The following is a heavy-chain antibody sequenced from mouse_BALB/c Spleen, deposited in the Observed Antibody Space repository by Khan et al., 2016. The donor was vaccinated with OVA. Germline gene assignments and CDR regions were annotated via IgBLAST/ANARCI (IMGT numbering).Heavy chain of an antibody. J-gene: IGHJ3*01. V-gene: IGHV1-31*01. D-gene: IGHD2-2*01. CDR3: TRQGYVAWFTY. CDR1: GYSFTSYY. CDR2: IDPFSGGS. Sequence: EVQLQESGPELMKPGASVKISCKASGYSFTSYYIHWMIQSPGNSLEWIGYIDPFSGGSTYNQKFKDKATLTVDKSSSTAYLHLSNLTSEDSAVYYCTRQGYVAWFTYWGQGTLVTVSA.